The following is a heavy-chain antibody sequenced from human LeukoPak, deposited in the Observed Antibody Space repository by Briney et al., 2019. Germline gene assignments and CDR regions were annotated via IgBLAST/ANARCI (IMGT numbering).Heavy chain of an antibody. CDR1: GFTFSSYA. Sequence: PGGSLRLSCAASGFTFSSYAMHWVRQAPGKGLEWVAVISYDGSNKYYADSVKGRFTISRDNSKNTLYLQMNSLRAEDTAVYYCARADCTNAVCYFDYWGQGTLVTVSS. J-gene: IGHJ4*02. CDR3: ARADCTNAVCYFDY. CDR2: ISYDGSNK. D-gene: IGHD2-8*01. V-gene: IGHV3-30-3*01.